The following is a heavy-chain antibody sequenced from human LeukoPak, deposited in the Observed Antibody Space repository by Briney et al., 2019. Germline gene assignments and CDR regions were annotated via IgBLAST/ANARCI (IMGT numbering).Heavy chain of an antibody. J-gene: IGHJ3*02. CDR2: IYHSGST. CDR1: GDSISTYY. Sequence: PSETLSLTCTVSGDSISTYYWSCIRQSPGKGLEWSGDIYHSGSTKYNPSLKSRVTISVDTSKNQFSLKLSSVTAADTAVYYCARTAHHDAFDIWGQGTMVTVSS. CDR3: ARTAHHDAFDI. V-gene: IGHV4-59*12.